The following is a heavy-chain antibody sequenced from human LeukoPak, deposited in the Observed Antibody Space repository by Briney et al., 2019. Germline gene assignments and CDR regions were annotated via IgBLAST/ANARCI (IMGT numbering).Heavy chain of an antibody. CDR1: GYTFSTYG. V-gene: IGHV1-18*01. Sequence: GASVTVSCKASGYTFSTYGINWVRQAPGQGLEWMGWINTNNGNTNYAQKFQGRVTMTRGTSTSTAYLELRSLGSDDTAVYYCARATGTWGHDGFDIWGQGTMVTVSS. J-gene: IGHJ3*02. CDR2: INTNNGNT. D-gene: IGHD3-16*01. CDR3: ARATGTWGHDGFDI.